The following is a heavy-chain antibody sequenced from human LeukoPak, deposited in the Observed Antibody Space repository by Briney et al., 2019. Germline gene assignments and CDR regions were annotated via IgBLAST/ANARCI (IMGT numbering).Heavy chain of an antibody. J-gene: IGHJ4*02. V-gene: IGHV4-38-2*02. D-gene: IGHD4-11*01. CDR2: IYHSGST. CDR3: ARHTGYISGEYSNYEDS. CDR1: GYSINSVYY. Sequence: SETLSLTCTVSGYSINSVYYWGWIRQPPGKGLEWIGSIYHSGSTYYNPSLNGRVTISVDTSKNQFSLKLTSVTAADTALYYCARHTGYISGEYSNYEDSWGQGTLVTVSS.